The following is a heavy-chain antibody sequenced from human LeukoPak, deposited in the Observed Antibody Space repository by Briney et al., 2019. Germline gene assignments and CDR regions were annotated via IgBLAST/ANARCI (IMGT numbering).Heavy chain of an antibody. Sequence: PGGSLRLSCAAAGFNLRESWMSWVRQVPGQGLEWVAHINHEGGAIQYVDSVKGRFTISRDNAKGSVYLQMNSLRAEDTAIYHCATYINWVAGDVWGQGTTVTVSS. CDR1: GFNLRESW. CDR2: INHEGGAI. D-gene: IGHD1-1*01. V-gene: IGHV3-7*01. J-gene: IGHJ6*02. CDR3: ATYINWVAGDV.